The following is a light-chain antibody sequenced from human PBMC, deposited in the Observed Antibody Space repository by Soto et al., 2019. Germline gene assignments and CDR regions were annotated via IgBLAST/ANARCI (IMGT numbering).Light chain of an antibody. CDR1: QGIRND. Sequence: AIQMTQSPSSLSASVGDRVTITCRASQGIRNDLGWYQQKPGKAPKLLIYAASSLQSGVPSRFSGSGSGTDFTLTISSLQPEDFATYYCQQYTNTNNPWMFGQGTKVEI. V-gene: IGKV1-6*01. CDR3: QQYTNTNNPWM. J-gene: IGKJ1*01. CDR2: AAS.